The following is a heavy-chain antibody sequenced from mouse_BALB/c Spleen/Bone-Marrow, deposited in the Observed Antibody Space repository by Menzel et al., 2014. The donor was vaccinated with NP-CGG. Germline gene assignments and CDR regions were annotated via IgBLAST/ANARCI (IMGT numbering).Heavy chain of an antibody. Sequence: EVKLTESGGGLVKPGGSLKLSCAASGFIFSYYAMSWVRQSPEKRLEWVAEISSGGSYTYYPDTVTGRFTISRDNAKNTLYLEMSSLRSEDTAMYYCTRDRGDYWGQGTSVTVSS. CDR2: ISSGGSYT. D-gene: IGHD3-1*01. CDR1: GFIFSYYA. CDR3: TRDRGDY. J-gene: IGHJ4*01. V-gene: IGHV5-9-4*01.